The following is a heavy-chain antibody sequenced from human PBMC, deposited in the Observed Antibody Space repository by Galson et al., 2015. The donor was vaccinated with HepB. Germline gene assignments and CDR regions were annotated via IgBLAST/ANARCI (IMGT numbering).Heavy chain of an antibody. CDR1: GFTFSRHS. D-gene: IGHD3-3*01. CDR2: ISSSRSTI. Sequence: LRLSCAASGFTFSRHSMNWVRQAPGKGLEWISYISSSRSTIFYAHSVKGRFTISRDNANDSLYLEMTGLRVEDTAVYYCAKDVRITIFGVVMHYGMDVWGQGTTVTVSS. V-gene: IGHV3-48*01. J-gene: IGHJ6*02. CDR3: AKDVRITIFGVVMHYGMDV.